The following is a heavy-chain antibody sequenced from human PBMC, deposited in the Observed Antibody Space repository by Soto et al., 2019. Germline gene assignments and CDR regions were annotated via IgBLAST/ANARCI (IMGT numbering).Heavy chain of an antibody. CDR2: IIPIFGTA. Sequence: SVKVSCKASGGTFSSYAISWVRQAPGQGLEWMGGIIPIFGTANYAQKFQGRVTITADESTSTAYMELSSLRSEDTAVYYCARGLYYYYGMDVWGQGTTVTVSS. V-gene: IGHV1-69*13. J-gene: IGHJ6*02. CDR1: GGTFSSYA. CDR3: ARGLYYYYGMDV.